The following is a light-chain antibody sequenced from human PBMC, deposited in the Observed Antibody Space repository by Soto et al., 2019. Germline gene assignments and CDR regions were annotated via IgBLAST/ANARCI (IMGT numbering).Light chain of an antibody. J-gene: IGKJ1*01. CDR3: LQSFSAPWT. CDR2: AAS. V-gene: IGKV1-9*01. Sequence: DIQLTQSPSFLSASVGDRVTITCRASQGISSYLAWYQQKPGKAPKLLIYAASTLQSGVPSRFSGSGSGTEFTLTISSLQPEDFATYYCLQSFSAPWTFGQGTKVDIK. CDR1: QGISSY.